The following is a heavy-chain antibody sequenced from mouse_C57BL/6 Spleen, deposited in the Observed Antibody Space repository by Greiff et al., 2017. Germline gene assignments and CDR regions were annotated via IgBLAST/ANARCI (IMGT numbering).Heavy chain of an antibody. V-gene: IGHV1-81*01. Sequence: QVQLKESGAELARPGASVKLSCKASGYTFTSYGISWVKQRTGQGLEWIGEIYTRSGNTYYNEKFKGKATLTADKSSSTAYMELRSLTSGDSAGYFSTVVANYVDYWGQGTTLTVSS. CDR2: IYTRSGNT. CDR1: GYTFTSYG. J-gene: IGHJ2*01. CDR3: TVVANYVDY. D-gene: IGHD1-1*01.